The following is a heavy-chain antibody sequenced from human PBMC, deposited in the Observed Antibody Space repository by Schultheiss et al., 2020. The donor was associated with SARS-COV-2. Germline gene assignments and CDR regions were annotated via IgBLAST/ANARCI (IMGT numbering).Heavy chain of an antibody. D-gene: IGHD3-22*01. J-gene: IGHJ6*03. V-gene: IGHV3-48*01. CDR3: AADSSGLFYWYYMDV. CDR1: GFTLSTYN. Sequence: GGSLRLSCSASGFTLSTYNINWVRQAPGQGLEWVSYISSDGRSIHYADSVKGRFTISRDSAKNSLYLQMNSLRAEDTAVYYCAADSSGLFYWYYMDVWGKGTTVTVSS. CDR2: ISSDGRSI.